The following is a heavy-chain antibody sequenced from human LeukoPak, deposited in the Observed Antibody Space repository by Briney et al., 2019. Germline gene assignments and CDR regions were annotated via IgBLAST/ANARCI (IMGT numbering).Heavy chain of an antibody. J-gene: IGHJ4*02. Sequence: PGGSLRLSCAAPGFTFSNAWMSWVRQAPGKGLEWVGRIKSKTDGGTTDYAAPVKGRFTISRDDSKNTLYLQMNSLKTEDTAVYYCTTPPPIVVVTSPFDYWGQGTLVTVSS. D-gene: IGHD2-21*02. V-gene: IGHV3-15*01. CDR3: TTPPPIVVVTSPFDY. CDR1: GFTFSNAW. CDR2: IKSKTDGGTT.